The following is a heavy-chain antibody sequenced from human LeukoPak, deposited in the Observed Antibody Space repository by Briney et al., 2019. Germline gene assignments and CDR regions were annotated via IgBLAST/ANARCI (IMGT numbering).Heavy chain of an antibody. CDR3: AKFELWWSLPPFDY. CDR1: GFTFSAFG. J-gene: IGHJ4*02. V-gene: IGHV3-30*18. Sequence: GGSLRLSCAATGFTFSAFGMHWVRQAPGKGLEWVAVISYDGSNKYYADSVKGRFTISRDNSKNTLYLQMNSLRAEDTVVYYCAKFELWWSLPPFDYWGQGTLVTVSS. D-gene: IGHD2-21*01. CDR2: ISYDGSNK.